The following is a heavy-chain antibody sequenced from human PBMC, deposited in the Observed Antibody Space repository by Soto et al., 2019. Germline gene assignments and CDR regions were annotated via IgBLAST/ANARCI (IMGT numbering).Heavy chain of an antibody. D-gene: IGHD5-12*01. CDR2: IYYSGST. Sequence: SETLSLTCTVSGVSISSSSYYWGWIRQPPGKGLEWIGSIYYSGSTYYNPSLKSRVTISVDTSKNQFSLKLSSVTAADTAVYYCATEGLYGGYIFDYWGQGTLVTVSS. J-gene: IGHJ4*02. V-gene: IGHV4-39*01. CDR1: GVSISSSSYY. CDR3: ATEGLYGGYIFDY.